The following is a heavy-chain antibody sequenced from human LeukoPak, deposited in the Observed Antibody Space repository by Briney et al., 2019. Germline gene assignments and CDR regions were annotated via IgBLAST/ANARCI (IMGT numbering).Heavy chain of an antibody. Sequence: GGSLTLSCAASGFTFSSYGMHWVRQAPGKGLEWVAFIRYDGSNKYYADSVKGRFTISRDNSKNTLYLQMNSLRAEDTAVYYCSMVYYGRGDYWGQGTLVTVSS. CDR2: IRYDGSNK. CDR3: SMVYYGRGDY. CDR1: GFTFSSYG. V-gene: IGHV3-30*02. D-gene: IGHD3-10*01. J-gene: IGHJ4*02.